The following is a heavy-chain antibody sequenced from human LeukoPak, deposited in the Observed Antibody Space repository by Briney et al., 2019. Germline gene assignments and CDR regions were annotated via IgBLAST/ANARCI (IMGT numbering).Heavy chain of an antibody. CDR1: GRSISDYY. J-gene: IGHJ4*02. D-gene: IGHD3-22*01. V-gene: IGHV4-59*08. Sequence: SETLSLTCAVSGRSISDYYWSWFRQPPGKGLEWIGNIYHSGSTNYNPSLKSRITTSLDTSKNQFSLKLSSVTAADTAVYYCARLLYDSDGYYLFDYWGQGTLVTVSS. CDR3: ARLLYDSDGYYLFDY. CDR2: IYHSGST.